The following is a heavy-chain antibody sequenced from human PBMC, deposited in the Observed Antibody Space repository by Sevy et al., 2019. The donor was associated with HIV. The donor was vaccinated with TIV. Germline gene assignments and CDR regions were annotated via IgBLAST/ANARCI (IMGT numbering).Heavy chain of an antibody. Sequence: ASVKVSCKTSGYTFTSFGISWVRQAPGQGLEWVGWISVYNGKTNYAQKFQGRITLTSDTSTRTAYMELRSLRSDDTAVYHCSRRGAFEYDSSGFQSHWGQGTLVTVSS. CDR2: ISVYNGKT. V-gene: IGHV1-18*01. CDR3: SRRGAFEYDSSGFQSH. D-gene: IGHD3-22*01. J-gene: IGHJ4*02. CDR1: GYTFTSFG.